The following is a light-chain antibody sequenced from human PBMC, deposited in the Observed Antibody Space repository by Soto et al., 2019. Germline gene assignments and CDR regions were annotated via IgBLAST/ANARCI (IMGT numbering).Light chain of an antibody. Sequence: DIQMTQSPSTLFAYVGDRVTITSRASQSISNWLAWYQQKPGKAPKLLISQASILESGVPSRFSGSGSGTDFTLTISSLQPDDFSTYYCQQYHSYWTFGQGTKVDIK. CDR2: QAS. J-gene: IGKJ1*01. V-gene: IGKV1-5*03. CDR1: QSISNW. CDR3: QQYHSYWT.